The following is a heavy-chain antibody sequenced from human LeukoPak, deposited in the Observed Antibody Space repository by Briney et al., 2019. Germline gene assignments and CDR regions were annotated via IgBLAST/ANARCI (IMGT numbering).Heavy chain of an antibody. V-gene: IGHV3-53*01. Sequence: GGSLRLSCAASGFTVSSNYMNWVRQAPGKGLEWVSVIYSGGSTYYAYSVKGRFTISRDNSKNTLYLQMNTLRAEDTAVYYCARRYSSGWWIDYWGQGTLVTVSS. J-gene: IGHJ4*02. D-gene: IGHD6-19*01. CDR1: GFTVSSNY. CDR3: ARRYSSGWWIDY. CDR2: IYSGGST.